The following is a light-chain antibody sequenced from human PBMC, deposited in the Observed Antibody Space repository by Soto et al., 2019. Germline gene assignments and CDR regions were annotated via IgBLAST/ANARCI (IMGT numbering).Light chain of an antibody. CDR3: QQHNSYWT. Sequence: DIQMTQSPSTLSASVGDRVTLTCRASQSISSWLAWYQQKPGKAPKLLIYDASTWESGVPSRFSGSGSGTEFTLTISSLQPDDFAAYYCQQHNSYWTFGQGTKVDI. CDR1: QSISSW. V-gene: IGKV1-5*01. J-gene: IGKJ1*01. CDR2: DAS.